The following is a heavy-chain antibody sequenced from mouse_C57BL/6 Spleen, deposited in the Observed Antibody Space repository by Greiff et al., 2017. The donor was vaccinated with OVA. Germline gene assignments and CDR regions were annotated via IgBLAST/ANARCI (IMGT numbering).Heavy chain of an antibody. CDR3: AREITTVVAG. Sequence: QVQLKESGAELARPGASVKLSCKASGYTFTSYGISWVKQRTGQGLEWIGEIYPRSGNTYYNEKFKGKATLTADKSSSTAYMELRSLTSEDSAVYFCAREITTVVAGWGQGTTLTVSS. J-gene: IGHJ2*01. D-gene: IGHD1-1*01. CDR2: IYPRSGNT. CDR1: GYTFTSYG. V-gene: IGHV1-81*01.